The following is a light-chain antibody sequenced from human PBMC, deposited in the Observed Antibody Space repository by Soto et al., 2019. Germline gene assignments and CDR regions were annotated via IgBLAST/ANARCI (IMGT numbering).Light chain of an antibody. CDR2: DVN. CDR3: SSYTSSHTYV. J-gene: IGLJ1*01. CDR1: SSDVGGSNF. V-gene: IGLV2-14*01. Sequence: QSALTQPASVSGSPGQSITFSCTGTSSDVGGSNFVSWYQQHPGKAPKLMLYDVNNRPSGVSNRFCGSKSGNTASLTISGLQAEDEAYYYCSSYTSSHTYVFGTGTKVTVL.